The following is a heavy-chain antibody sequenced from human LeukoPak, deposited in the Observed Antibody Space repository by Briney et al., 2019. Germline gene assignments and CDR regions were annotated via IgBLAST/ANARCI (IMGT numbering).Heavy chain of an antibody. Sequence: SETLSLTCTVSGGSITNVIYYWSWIRQPPGRGLEWIGYISYSGTTFYNPSLKSRVNISLDTSKSQFSLRLTSVTAADTAVYYCATLHVPFDYWGQGTLVTVSS. CDR1: GGSITNVIYY. CDR2: ISYSGTT. V-gene: IGHV4-30-4*01. CDR3: ATLHVPFDY. D-gene: IGHD4-11*01. J-gene: IGHJ4*02.